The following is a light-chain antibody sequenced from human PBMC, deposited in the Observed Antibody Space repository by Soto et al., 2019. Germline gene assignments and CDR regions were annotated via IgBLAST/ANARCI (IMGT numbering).Light chain of an antibody. CDR1: SSDVGSYNL. CDR2: EVS. Sequence: QSVLTQPASVSGSPGQSITISCTGTSSDVGSYNLVSWYQQHPGKAPKLMICEVSKRPSGVSNRFSGSKSGNTASLTISGLQAEDEADYYCCSYAGSSILFGGGTKVTVL. J-gene: IGLJ2*01. V-gene: IGLV2-23*02. CDR3: CSYAGSSIL.